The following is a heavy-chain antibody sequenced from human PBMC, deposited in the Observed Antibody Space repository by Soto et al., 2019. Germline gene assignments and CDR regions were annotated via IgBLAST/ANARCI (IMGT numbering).Heavy chain of an antibody. Sequence: QVQLQESGPGLVTPSETLSLTCTVSGGSIRGYYRSWIRQPPGKGLEWIGQTFSSGSTSYSPSLKSRVTISVDTSKNRVSLNLRSVTAADTAMYYCARHGRESRGCHFDSWGQGIQVTVSS. D-gene: IGHD3-22*01. J-gene: IGHJ4*02. CDR2: TFSSGST. V-gene: IGHV4-59*08. CDR1: GGSIRGYY. CDR3: ARHGRESRGCHFDS.